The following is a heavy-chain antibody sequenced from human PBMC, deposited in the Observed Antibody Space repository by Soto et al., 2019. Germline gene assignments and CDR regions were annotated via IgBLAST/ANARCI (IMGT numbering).Heavy chain of an antibody. CDR1: GFTFSSYA. Sequence: QVQLVESGGGVVQPGRSLRLSCAASGFTFSSYAMHWVRQAPGKGLEWVAVISYDGSNKYYADSVKGRFTISRDNSKNTLYLQMNSLRAEDTAVYYCARDGYLSSRLLWFGESPYYYYGMDVWGQGTTVTVSS. CDR3: ARDGYLSSRLLWFGESPYYYYGMDV. CDR2: ISYDGSNK. J-gene: IGHJ6*02. D-gene: IGHD3-10*01. V-gene: IGHV3-30-3*01.